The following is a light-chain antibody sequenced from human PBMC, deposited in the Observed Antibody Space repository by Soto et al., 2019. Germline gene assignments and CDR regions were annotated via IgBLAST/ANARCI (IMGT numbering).Light chain of an antibody. Sequence: EIVLTQSPSTLSLSPGERATLSCRASQSVSSSYLAWYQQKPGQAPRLLIYGAFSRATGTPDRFSGSGSGTDFTLTISRLEAEDFAVYYCQQYGRSLTFGAGTKVEIK. CDR2: GAF. V-gene: IGKV3-20*01. J-gene: IGKJ4*01. CDR1: QSVSSSY. CDR3: QQYGRSLT.